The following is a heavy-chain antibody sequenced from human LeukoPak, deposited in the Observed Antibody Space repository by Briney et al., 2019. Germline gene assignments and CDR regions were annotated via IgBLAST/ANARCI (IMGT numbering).Heavy chain of an antibody. Sequence: GGSLRLSCAASGFTFSSYSMNWVRQAPGKGLEWVSSISSSSSYIYYADSVKGRFTISRDNAKNSLYLQMNSLRAEDTAVYYCARDQYDFWSGYYPKGMGYWGQGTLVTVSS. J-gene: IGHJ4*02. D-gene: IGHD3-3*01. CDR2: ISSSSSYI. CDR1: GFTFSSYS. V-gene: IGHV3-21*01. CDR3: ARDQYDFWSGYYPKGMGY.